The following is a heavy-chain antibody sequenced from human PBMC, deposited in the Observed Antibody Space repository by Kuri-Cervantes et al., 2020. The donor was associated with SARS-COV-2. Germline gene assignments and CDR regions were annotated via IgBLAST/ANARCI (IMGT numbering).Heavy chain of an antibody. D-gene: IGHD6-6*01. Sequence: GESLKISCAASGFTFSSYSMNWVRQAPGKGLEWVSSISSSSSYIYYADSVKGRFTISRDNAKNTLYLQMNSLRAEDTAVYYCAIIAAPRSDWFDPWGQGTLVTGSS. CDR1: GFTFSSYS. J-gene: IGHJ5*02. CDR3: AIIAAPRSDWFDP. CDR2: ISSSSSYI. V-gene: IGHV3-21*01.